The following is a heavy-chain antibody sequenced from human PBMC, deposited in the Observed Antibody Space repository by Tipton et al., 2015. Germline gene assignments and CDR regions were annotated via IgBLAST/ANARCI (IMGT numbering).Heavy chain of an antibody. D-gene: IGHD1-20*01. CDR1: GFTFSSYA. Sequence: SLRLSCAASGFTFSSYAMSWVRQAPGKGLEWVSAISGSGGSTYYADSVKGRFTISRDNSKNTLYLQMSSLRAEDTAVYYCAKRSEYKWKFDYWGQGTLVTVAS. CDR2: ISGSGGST. J-gene: IGHJ4*02. V-gene: IGHV3-23*01. CDR3: AKRSEYKWKFDY.